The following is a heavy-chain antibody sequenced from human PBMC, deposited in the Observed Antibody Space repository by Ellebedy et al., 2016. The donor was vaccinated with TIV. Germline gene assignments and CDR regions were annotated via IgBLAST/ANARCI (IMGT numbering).Heavy chain of an antibody. V-gene: IGHV3-21*01. CDR1: GFTFSSYS. CDR2: ISSSSSYI. Sequence: GESLKISXAASGFTFSSYSMNWVRQAPGKGLEWVSSISSSSSYIYYADSVKGRFTISRDNAKNSLYLQMNSLRAEDTAVYYCARDQGPRVPLPMDVWGQGTTVTVSS. CDR3: ARDQGPRVPLPMDV. J-gene: IGHJ6*02.